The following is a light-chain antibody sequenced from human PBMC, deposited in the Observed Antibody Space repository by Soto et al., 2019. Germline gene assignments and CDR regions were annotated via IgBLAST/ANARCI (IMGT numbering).Light chain of an antibody. CDR2: LGS. V-gene: IGKV2-28*01. J-gene: IGKJ5*01. Sequence: DVVVPQSPLSLPVTPGEPASISCRSSQSLLHSNGFDYLDWYLQKPGQPPQLLIYLGSNRASGVPDRFSGSGSGTDFTLKISRVEAEDVGVYYCMQSLQTITFGKGTRLEIK. CDR1: QSLLHSNGFDY. CDR3: MQSLQTIT.